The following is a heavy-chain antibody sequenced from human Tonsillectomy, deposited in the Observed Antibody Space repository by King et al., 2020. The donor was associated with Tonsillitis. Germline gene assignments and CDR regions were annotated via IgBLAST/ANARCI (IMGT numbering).Heavy chain of an antibody. D-gene: IGHD3-22*01. V-gene: IGHV4-38-2*01. CDR2: IYHSGST. CDR1: GYSISSGYY. Sequence: HVQLQESSPGLVKPSETLSLTCAVSGYSISSGYYWGWIRQPPGKGLEWIGSIYHSGSTYYNPSLKSRVTISVDTSKNQFSLKLSSVTAADTAVYYCAGVGDSSGYYYDFDYWGQGTLVTVSS. J-gene: IGHJ4*02. CDR3: AGVGDSSGYYYDFDY.